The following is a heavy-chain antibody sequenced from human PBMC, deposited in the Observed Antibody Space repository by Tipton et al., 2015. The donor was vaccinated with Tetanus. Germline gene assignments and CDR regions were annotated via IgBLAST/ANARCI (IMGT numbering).Heavy chain of an antibody. Sequence: TLSLTCTVSGGSVSGGDYHWSWIRQPPGKGLEWIGYSHYSGSTSSNPSLKSRVTISLDTSKNQFSLKLTSVTAADTAVYYCVRAKYEFPKKVPFDYWGPGSLVIVSS. CDR2: SHYSGST. J-gene: IGHJ4*02. CDR3: VRAKYEFPKKVPFDY. D-gene: IGHD3/OR15-3a*01. V-gene: IGHV4-61*08. CDR1: GGSVSGGDYH.